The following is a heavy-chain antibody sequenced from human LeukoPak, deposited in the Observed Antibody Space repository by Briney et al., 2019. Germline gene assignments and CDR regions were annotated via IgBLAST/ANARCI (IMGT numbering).Heavy chain of an antibody. D-gene: IGHD6-19*01. CDR3: ARALRLSGWYPWFDP. CDR2: IYHSGST. CDR1: GYSMSSGYY. V-gene: IGHV4-38-2*01. J-gene: IGHJ5*02. Sequence: SETLSLTCAVSGYSMSSGYYWGWIRQPPGKGLEWIGSIYHSGSTYYNPSLKSRVTISVDTSKNQFSLKLSSVTAADTAVYYCARALRLSGWYPWFDPWSQGTLVTVSS.